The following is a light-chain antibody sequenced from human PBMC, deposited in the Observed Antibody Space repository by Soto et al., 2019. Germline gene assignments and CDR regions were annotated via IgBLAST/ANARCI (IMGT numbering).Light chain of an antibody. CDR2: GAS. V-gene: IGKV3-20*01. J-gene: IGKJ1*01. CDR1: QSISSNY. Sequence: EIVLTQSPGTLSMSPGERATLSCRASQSISSNYLAWYQQKPGQAPRLLIYGASSRATGIPDRFSGSGSGTDFTLTISRREGEDFAGYYCQQYGSTPRTFGQGTKVEFK. CDR3: QQYGSTPRT.